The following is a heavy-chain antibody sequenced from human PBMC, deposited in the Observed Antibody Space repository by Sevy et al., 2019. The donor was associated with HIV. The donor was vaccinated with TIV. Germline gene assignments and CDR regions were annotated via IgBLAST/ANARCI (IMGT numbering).Heavy chain of an antibody. CDR1: GFTFSSYS. V-gene: IGHV3-21*01. CDR2: ISSSSSYI. Sequence: GGSLRLSCAASGFTFSSYSMNWVRQAPGKGLEWVSSISSSSSYIYYADSVKGRFTISRDNAKNSLYLQMNSLRAEDTAVYYCARDSGDIVGVPAAIGMDVWGQGTTVTVSS. J-gene: IGHJ6*02. D-gene: IGHD2-2*01. CDR3: ARDSGDIVGVPAAIGMDV.